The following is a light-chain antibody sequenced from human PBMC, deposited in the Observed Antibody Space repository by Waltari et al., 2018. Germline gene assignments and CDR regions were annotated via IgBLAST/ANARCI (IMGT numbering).Light chain of an antibody. Sequence: QSVLTQPPSASGAPGQTVAISCSGSASNIGSRVVTWYQQLPGTTPTLLIYSNDQRPSGVPGRFSGSKSATSASLAISGLQSEDEAHYYCAAWDDSINGPAFGGGTKLTVL. J-gene: IGLJ3*02. V-gene: IGLV1-44*01. CDR1: ASNIGSRV. CDR2: SND. CDR3: AAWDDSINGPA.